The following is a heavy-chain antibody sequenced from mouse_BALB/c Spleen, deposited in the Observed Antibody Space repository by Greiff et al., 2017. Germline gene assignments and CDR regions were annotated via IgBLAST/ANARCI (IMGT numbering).Heavy chain of an antibody. D-gene: IGHD2-14*01. Sequence: QVQLQQSGPELVKPGASVKISCKASGYTFTSYDINWVKQRPGQGLEWIGYIYPGSGGTAYNQKFKGKATLTADKSSSTVYMQLSSLTSEDSAIYFCASYYRYYFDYWGQGTTLTVSS. CDR3: ASYYRYYFDY. CDR1: GYTFTSYD. J-gene: IGHJ2*01. V-gene: IGHV1-77*01. CDR2: IYPGSGGT.